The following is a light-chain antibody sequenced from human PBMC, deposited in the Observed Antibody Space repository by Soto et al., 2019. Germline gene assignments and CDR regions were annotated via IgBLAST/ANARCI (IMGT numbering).Light chain of an antibody. CDR1: QSVSSSY. CDR3: QQYGSSPYT. CDR2: GAS. V-gene: IGKV3-20*01. Sequence: EIVFTQSPGTLSLSPGERATLSCRASQSVSSSYLAWHQQTPGQAPRLLIYGASSRATGIPDRFSGSGSGTDFTLTITILEPEDFAVYYCQQYGSSPYTFGQGTKLEIK. J-gene: IGKJ2*01.